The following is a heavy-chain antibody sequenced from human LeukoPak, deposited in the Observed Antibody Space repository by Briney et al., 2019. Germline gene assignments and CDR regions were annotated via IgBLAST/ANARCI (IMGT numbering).Heavy chain of an antibody. J-gene: IGHJ4*02. Sequence: GGSLRLSCAASGFTVSSNYMSWVRQAPGKGLEWVSAISGSGGSTYYADSVKGRFTISRDNSKNTLYLQMNSLRAEDTAVYYCAKAGGTGTPLADYYFDYWGQGTLVTVSS. CDR1: GFTVSSNY. D-gene: IGHD1-7*01. CDR3: AKAGGTGTPLADYYFDY. V-gene: IGHV3-23*01. CDR2: ISGSGGST.